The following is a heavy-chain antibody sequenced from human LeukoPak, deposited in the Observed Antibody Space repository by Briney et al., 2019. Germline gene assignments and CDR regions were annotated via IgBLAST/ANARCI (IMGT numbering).Heavy chain of an antibody. CDR1: GYTFTGYY. CDR2: INPNSGGT. V-gene: IGHV1-2*02. Sequence: ASVKVSCKASGYTFTGYYLHWVRQAPGPGLDWMGWINPNSGGTTYAQNFKGRVTMTWDTSISTAYMELSRLRSDDTAVYYCAREWELLRKYLYHWGQGTLVTVSS. J-gene: IGHJ1*01. CDR3: AREWELLRKYLYH. D-gene: IGHD1-26*01.